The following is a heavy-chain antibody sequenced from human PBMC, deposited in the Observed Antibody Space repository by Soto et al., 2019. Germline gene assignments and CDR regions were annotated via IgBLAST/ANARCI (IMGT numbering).Heavy chain of an antibody. CDR1: GGSFSGYY. D-gene: IGHD3-16*01. Sequence: SETLSLTFAVYGGSFSGYYWSWIRQPPGKGLEWIGEINHSGSTNYNPSLKSRVTISVDTSKNQFSLKLSSVTAADTAVYYCARGFMTEFDYGGQGTLVTVSS. V-gene: IGHV4-34*01. CDR2: INHSGST. CDR3: ARGFMTEFDY. J-gene: IGHJ4*02.